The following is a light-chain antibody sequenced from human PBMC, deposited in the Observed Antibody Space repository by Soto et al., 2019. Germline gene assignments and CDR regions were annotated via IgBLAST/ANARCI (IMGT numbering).Light chain of an antibody. CDR1: QSVTSNY. Sequence: EIVMTQSPTTLSVSPGERATLSCGASQSVTSNYLAWYQQKPGQAPRLLIYGASRRATGVPDRFIGSGSGTDFTLTISRLEPEDFAVYYCQHYITSLTTFGQGTKVDIK. CDR2: GAS. CDR3: QHYITSLTT. J-gene: IGKJ1*01. V-gene: IGKV3-20*01.